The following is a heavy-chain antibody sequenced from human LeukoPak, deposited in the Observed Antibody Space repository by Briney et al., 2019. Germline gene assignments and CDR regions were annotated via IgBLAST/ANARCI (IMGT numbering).Heavy chain of an antibody. J-gene: IGHJ4*02. Sequence: GGSLRLSCAASGFTFNNHAMSWVRQPPGKGLEWVAFIRNDGSNSYYADSVKGRFTISRDNSKNTLYLQMNSLRPEDTAVYYCAKDRSYYDSGGFRNFDYWGQGTLVTVSS. CDR1: GFTFNNHA. CDR2: IRNDGSNS. D-gene: IGHD3-22*01. CDR3: AKDRSYYDSGGFRNFDY. V-gene: IGHV3-30*02.